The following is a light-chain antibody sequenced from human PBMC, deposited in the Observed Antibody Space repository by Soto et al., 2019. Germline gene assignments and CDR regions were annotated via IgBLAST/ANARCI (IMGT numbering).Light chain of an antibody. CDR2: GAS. CDR1: QSVSSSY. CDR3: QQYGSSPSLT. J-gene: IGKJ4*01. V-gene: IGKV3-20*01. Sequence: EIVLTQSPGTLSLSPGEIATLSCRASQSVSSSYLAWYQQKPGQAPRLLIYGASSRANGIPDRFSGSGSGTDFTLTISRLEPEDFAVYYCQQYGSSPSLTFGGGTKVEIK.